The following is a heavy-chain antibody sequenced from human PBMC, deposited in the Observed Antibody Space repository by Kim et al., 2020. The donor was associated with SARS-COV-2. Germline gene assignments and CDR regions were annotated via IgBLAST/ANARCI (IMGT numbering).Heavy chain of an antibody. J-gene: IGHJ4*02. Sequence: KSRVAISVDTSKNQFPLKLSSVTAADTAVYYCARENLDCSGGSCYPYFDYWGQGTLVTVSS. V-gene: IGHV4-39*06. CDR3: ARENLDCSGGSCYPYFDY. D-gene: IGHD2-15*01.